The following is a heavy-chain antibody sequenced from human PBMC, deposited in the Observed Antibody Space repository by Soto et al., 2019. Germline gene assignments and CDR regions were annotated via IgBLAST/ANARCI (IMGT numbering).Heavy chain of an antibody. J-gene: IGHJ4*02. CDR2: IIPIFGTA. D-gene: IGHD3-22*01. CDR1: GGPFSSYA. CDR3: ARANNPLSSGYYYFDY. V-gene: IGHV1-69*01. Sequence: VKVSCAGSGGPFSSYAIIWVRQAPGEGLEWMGGIIPIFGTANYAQKFQGRVTITADESTSTAYMELSSLRSEDTAVYYCARANNPLSSGYYYFDYWGQGTLVTVSS.